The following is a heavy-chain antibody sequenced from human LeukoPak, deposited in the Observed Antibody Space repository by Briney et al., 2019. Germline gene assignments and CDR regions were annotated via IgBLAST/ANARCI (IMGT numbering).Heavy chain of an antibody. J-gene: IGHJ3*02. Sequence: RSGGSLRLSCAASGFTFSSHAMSWVRQAPGKGLEWVSAISGSGGSTYYADSVKGRFTISRDNSKNTLYLQMNSLRAEDTAVYYCARAHRGDAFDIWGQGTMVTVSS. CDR3: ARAHRGDAFDI. CDR1: GFTFSSHA. D-gene: IGHD1-14*01. V-gene: IGHV3-23*01. CDR2: ISGSGGST.